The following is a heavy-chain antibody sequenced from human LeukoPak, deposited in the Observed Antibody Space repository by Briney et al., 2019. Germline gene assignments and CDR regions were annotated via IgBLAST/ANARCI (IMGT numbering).Heavy chain of an antibody. CDR2: IYHSGST. CDR1: GGSISSSNW. J-gene: IGHJ3*02. V-gene: IGHV4-4*02. D-gene: IGHD3-9*01. CDR3: ARDPTPYDILTGYYNGAFDI. Sequence: SETLSLTCAVSGGSISSSNWWSWVRQPPGKGLGWIGEIYHSGSTNYSPSLKSRVTISVDKSKNQFSLKLSSVTAADTAVYYCARDPTPYDILTGYYNGAFDIWGQGTMVTVSS.